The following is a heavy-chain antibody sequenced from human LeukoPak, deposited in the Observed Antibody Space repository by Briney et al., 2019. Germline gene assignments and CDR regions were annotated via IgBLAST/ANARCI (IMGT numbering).Heavy chain of an antibody. CDR1: GFTFSSYG. CDR2: IFGSGGSA. CDR3: AKTTVGYSSGRFPGWPADY. Sequence: GRSLRLSCAASGFTFSSYGMRWVRQAPGKGLEWVSGIFGSGGSAHYADSVKGRFTISRDNSKNTVYLEMNSLGVEDTAVYYCAKTTVGYSSGRFPGWPADYWGQGTLVTVSS. V-gene: IGHV3-23*01. D-gene: IGHD2-15*01. J-gene: IGHJ4*02.